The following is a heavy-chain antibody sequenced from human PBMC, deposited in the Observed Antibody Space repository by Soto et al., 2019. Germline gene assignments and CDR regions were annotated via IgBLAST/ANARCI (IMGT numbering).Heavy chain of an antibody. CDR3: ARGGYYDNLGKKLNDCGLDV. CDR1: GYTFIRYG. D-gene: IGHD3-16*01. Sequence: QVQLVKSAAEVKKPGASVKVSCKASGYTFIRYGITWVRQAPGQGLEWMGWISPYKDYTEYAQKFHGRVTMTTDTSTRTVNMEVRGMRSDDTAVYFCARGGYYDNLGKKLNDCGLDVWGQGTTVTVSS. CDR2: ISPYKDYT. V-gene: IGHV1-18*01. J-gene: IGHJ6*02.